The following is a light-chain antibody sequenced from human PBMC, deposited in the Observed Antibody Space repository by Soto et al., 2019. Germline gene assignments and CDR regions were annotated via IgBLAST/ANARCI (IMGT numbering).Light chain of an antibody. CDR2: AVS. J-gene: IGLJ1*01. V-gene: IGLV2-14*01. Sequence: LTQPASVSGSPGQSITISCTGTISDVGAYNYVSWYQHHPGKAPKLMIFAVSNRPSGISNRFSGSKSGNTASLTISGLQAEDEADYYCSSYTSGTTPYVFGTGTKVTVL. CDR1: ISDVGAYNY. CDR3: SSYTSGTTPYV.